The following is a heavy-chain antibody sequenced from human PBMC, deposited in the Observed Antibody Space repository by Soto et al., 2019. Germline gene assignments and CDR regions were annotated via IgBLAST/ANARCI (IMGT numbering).Heavy chain of an antibody. CDR3: ARGMRYYYGPGYRYNWFDP. D-gene: IGHD3-10*01. CDR1: GGSFSGYY. V-gene: IGHV4-34*01. J-gene: IGHJ5*02. CDR2: INHSGST. Sequence: QVQLQQWGAGLLKPSETLSLTCAVYGGSFSGYYWSWIRQPPGKGLEWIGEINHSGSTNYNPSLQSRVTMSVDTSKNQPSLKLSPVTAADTAVYYCARGMRYYYGPGYRYNWFDPWGQGTLVTVSS.